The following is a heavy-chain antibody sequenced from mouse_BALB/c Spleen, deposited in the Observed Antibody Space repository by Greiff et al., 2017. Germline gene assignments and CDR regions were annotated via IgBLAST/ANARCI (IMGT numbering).Heavy chain of an antibody. J-gene: IGHJ4*01. CDR2: ISSGGSYT. CDR3: ARGGNLYAMDY. Sequence: EVQRVESGGGLVKPGGSLKLSCAASGFTFSSYAMSWVRQSPEKRLEWVAEISSGGSYTYYPDTVTGRFTISRDNAKNTLYLEMSSLRSEDTAMYYCARGGNLYAMDYWGQGTSVTVSS. D-gene: IGHD2-1*01. V-gene: IGHV5-9-4*01. CDR1: GFTFSSYA.